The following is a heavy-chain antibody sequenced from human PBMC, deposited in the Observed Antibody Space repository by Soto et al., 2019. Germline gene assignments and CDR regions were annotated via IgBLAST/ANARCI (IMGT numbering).Heavy chain of an antibody. CDR2: INHSGST. Sequence: PSETLSLTCAVYGGSFSGYYWSWIRQPPGKGLEWIGEINHSGSTNYNPSLKSRVTISVDTSKDQFSLNLSSVTAADTAVYYCARASGIFDYWGQGTLVTVSS. CDR1: GGSFSGYY. D-gene: IGHD3-10*01. V-gene: IGHV4-34*01. J-gene: IGHJ4*02. CDR3: ARASGIFDY.